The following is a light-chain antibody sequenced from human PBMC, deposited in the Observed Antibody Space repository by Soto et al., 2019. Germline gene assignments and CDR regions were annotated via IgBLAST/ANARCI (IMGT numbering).Light chain of an antibody. V-gene: IGKV1-39*01. CDR1: QNVDNC. Sequence: DIQMTQSPSSLSASVGDRVTITCRASQNVDNCVSWYQQTPGKAPKLLIYASSTLQSGVPSRFSGSGSGTDFTLTISGLQRGDVATYYCLHTHSAPATFGQGTRVDIK. CDR3: LHTHSAPAT. CDR2: ASS. J-gene: IGKJ1*01.